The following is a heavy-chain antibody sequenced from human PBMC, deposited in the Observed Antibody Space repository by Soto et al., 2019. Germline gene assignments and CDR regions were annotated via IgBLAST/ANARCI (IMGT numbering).Heavy chain of an antibody. J-gene: IGHJ5*01. CDR3: ARDRVGVSSNWLDS. CDR2: IYYSGST. V-gene: IGHV4-59*01. CDR1: GGSISSYY. D-gene: IGHD1-26*01. Sequence: SETLSLTCTVSGGSISSYYWSWIRQPPGKGLEWIGYIYYSGSTNYNPSLKSRVTISVDTSKNQFSLKLSSVTAADTAVYYCARDRVGVSSNWLDSWGRGTLVTVSS.